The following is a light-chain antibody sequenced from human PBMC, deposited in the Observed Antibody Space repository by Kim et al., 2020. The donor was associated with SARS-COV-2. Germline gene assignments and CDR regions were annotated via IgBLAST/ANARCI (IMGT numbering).Light chain of an antibody. Sequence: GQSVTISCSGTSSDVVGYDYVAWYQQHPDKAPKLMIYDVTNRPSGVSSRFSGSKSDNTASLTISGLQAEDEADYYCSSYTSRKIYVFGTGTKVTVL. V-gene: IGLV2-14*03. CDR2: DVT. CDR1: SSDVVGYDY. CDR3: SSYTSRKIYV. J-gene: IGLJ1*01.